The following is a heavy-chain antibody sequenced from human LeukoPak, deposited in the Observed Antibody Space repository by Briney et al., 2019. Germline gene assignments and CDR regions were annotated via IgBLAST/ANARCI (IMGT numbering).Heavy chain of an antibody. CDR3: TRGSIVVVPAAFGPPDYYYMDV. D-gene: IGHD2-2*01. CDR2: IRSKAYGGTT. CDR1: GFTFSSYA. V-gene: IGHV3-49*04. Sequence: GGSLRLSCAASGFTFSSYAMNWVRQAPGKGLERVGFIRSKAYGGTTEYAASVKGRFTISRDDSKSIAYLQMNSLKTEDTAVYYCTRGSIVVVPAAFGPPDYYYMDVWGKGTTVTVSS. J-gene: IGHJ6*03.